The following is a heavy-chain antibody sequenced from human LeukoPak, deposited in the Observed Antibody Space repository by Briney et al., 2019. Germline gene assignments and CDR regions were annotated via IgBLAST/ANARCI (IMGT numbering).Heavy chain of an antibody. CDR2: IWYDGSNK. J-gene: IGHJ4*02. D-gene: IGHD2-21*02. Sequence: GGSLRLSCAASGFTFSSYGMHWVRQAPGKGLEWVAVIWYDGSNKYYADSVKGRFTISRDNSKNTLYLQMKSLRAEDTAVYYCARDKGVVVTAIGYFDYWGQGTMVTVSS. CDR1: GFTFSSYG. V-gene: IGHV3-33*01. CDR3: ARDKGVVVTAIGYFDY.